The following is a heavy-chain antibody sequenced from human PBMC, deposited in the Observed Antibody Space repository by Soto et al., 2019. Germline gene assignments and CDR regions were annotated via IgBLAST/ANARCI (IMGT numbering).Heavy chain of an antibody. J-gene: IGHJ4*02. CDR2: IYYSGST. V-gene: IGHV4-59*01. Sequence: SETLSLTCTVSGGSISSYYWSWIRQPPGKGLEWIGYIYYSGSTNYNPSLKSRVTISVDTSKNQFSLKLSSVTAADTAVCYCARVTRYYYDSSGYYPIFDYWGQGTLVTVSS. CDR3: ARVTRYYYDSSGYYPIFDY. CDR1: GGSISSYY. D-gene: IGHD3-22*01.